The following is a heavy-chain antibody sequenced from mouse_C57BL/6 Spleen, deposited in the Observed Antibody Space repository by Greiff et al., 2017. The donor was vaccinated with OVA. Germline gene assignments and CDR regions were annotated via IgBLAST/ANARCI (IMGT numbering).Heavy chain of an antibody. CDR1: GYAFSSYW. J-gene: IGHJ2*01. V-gene: IGHV1-80*01. D-gene: IGHD2-4*01. CDR2: INPGDGDT. Sequence: QVQLQQSGAELVKPGASVKISCKASGYAFSSYWMNWVKQRPGKGLEWIGQINPGDGDTNYNGKFKGKATLTADKSSSTAYMQLRSLTSEDSAVYFCARAGGLPEGCDYWGQGTTLTVSS. CDR3: ARAGGLPEGCDY.